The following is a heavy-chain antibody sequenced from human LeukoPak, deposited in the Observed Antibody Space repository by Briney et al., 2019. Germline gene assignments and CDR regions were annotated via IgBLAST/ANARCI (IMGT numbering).Heavy chain of an antibody. J-gene: IGHJ4*02. V-gene: IGHV3-23*01. Sequence: GGSLRLSCAASGFTFSSYAMSWVRQAPGKGLEWVSAISGSGGSTYYADSVKGRFTISRDNSKNTLYLQMNSLRAEDTAVYYCAKDRTLSGYSHGFTDFDYWGQGTLVTVSS. CDR2: ISGSGGST. CDR1: GFTFSSYA. D-gene: IGHD5-18*01. CDR3: AKDRTLSGYSHGFTDFDY.